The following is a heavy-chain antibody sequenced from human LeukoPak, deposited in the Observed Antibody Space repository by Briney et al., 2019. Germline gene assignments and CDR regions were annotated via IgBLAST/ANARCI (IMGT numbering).Heavy chain of an antibody. J-gene: IGHJ4*02. D-gene: IGHD1-26*01. CDR2: IYYSGST. CDR1: GGSISSHY. V-gene: IGHV4-59*11. Sequence: SETLSLTCTVSGGSISSHYWSWIRQPPGKGLEWIGYIYYSGSTNYNPSLKSRVTISVDTSKNQFSLKLSSVTAADTAVYYCARGSSGSYPYWGQGTLVTVSS. CDR3: ARGSSGSYPY.